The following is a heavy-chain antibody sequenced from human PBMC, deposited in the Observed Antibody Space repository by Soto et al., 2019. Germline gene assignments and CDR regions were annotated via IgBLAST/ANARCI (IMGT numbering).Heavy chain of an antibody. J-gene: IGHJ4*02. CDR2: TRGGAGST. CDR3: AKGRYRIGWYDPYFDY. D-gene: IGHD6-19*01. CDR1: GFTFNSSA. V-gene: IGHV3-23*01. Sequence: EVQLLEAGGGLVQPGGSLRLSCAASGFTFNSSAMSWVRQAPGKGLEWVSTTRGGAGSTYYADSVKGRFTISRDNSTNTLYLQMSSLRADDTAVYYCAKGRYRIGWYDPYFDYWGQGTLVTVSS.